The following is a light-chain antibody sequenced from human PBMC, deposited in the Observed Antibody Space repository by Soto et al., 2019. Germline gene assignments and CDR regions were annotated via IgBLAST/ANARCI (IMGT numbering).Light chain of an antibody. CDR2: DAS. CDR1: QSVSSY. Sequence: EIVLTQSPATLSLSPGERATLSCRASQSVSSYLAWYQQTPGQAPRLLIYDASNRATGIPARFSGSGSGTDFTLTISSLEPEDFAVYYCQQRSNWPPFGQGTKLEIK. J-gene: IGKJ2*01. V-gene: IGKV3-11*01. CDR3: QQRSNWPP.